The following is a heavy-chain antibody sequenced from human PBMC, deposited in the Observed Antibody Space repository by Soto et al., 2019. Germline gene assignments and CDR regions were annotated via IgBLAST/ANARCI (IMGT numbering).Heavy chain of an antibody. Sequence: QVQLVESGGGVVQPGRSLRLSCAASGFTFSSYGMHWVRQAPGKGLEWVAVIWYDGSNKYYADSVKGRFTISRDNSKDTLYLQMNSLRAEDTAVYYCASFGDGGYYYYYMDVWGKGTTVTVSS. CDR1: GFTFSSYG. CDR3: ASFGDGGYYYYYMDV. CDR2: IWYDGSNK. D-gene: IGHD3-16*01. V-gene: IGHV3-33*01. J-gene: IGHJ6*03.